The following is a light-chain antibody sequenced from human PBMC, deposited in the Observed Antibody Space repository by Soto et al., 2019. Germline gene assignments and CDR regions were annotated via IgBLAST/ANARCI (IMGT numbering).Light chain of an antibody. CDR1: QSISNY. Sequence: DIQMTQSPSSLSASVGDRVTITCRASQSISNYLNWYQQKPGKAPKLLIFAASNLQSGVPSRFSGSGAGTDFTLTISSLQPEDFATYYCQESYNTLTFTLGPGNKVDIK. V-gene: IGKV1-39*01. CDR3: QESYNTLTFT. CDR2: AAS. J-gene: IGKJ3*01.